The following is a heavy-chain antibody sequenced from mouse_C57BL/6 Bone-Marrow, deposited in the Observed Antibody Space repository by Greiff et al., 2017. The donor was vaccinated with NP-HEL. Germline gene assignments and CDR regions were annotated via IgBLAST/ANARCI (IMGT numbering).Heavy chain of an antibody. Sequence: VQPQQPGAELVKPGASVKLSCKASGYTFTSYWMHWVKQRPGQGLEWIGMIHPNSGSTNYNEKFKSKATLTVDKSSSTAYMQLSSLTSEDSAVYYCARLSYYYGSKGYFDVWGTGTTVTVSS. D-gene: IGHD1-1*01. J-gene: IGHJ1*03. CDR1: GYTFTSYW. V-gene: IGHV1-64*01. CDR2: IHPNSGST. CDR3: ARLSYYYGSKGYFDV.